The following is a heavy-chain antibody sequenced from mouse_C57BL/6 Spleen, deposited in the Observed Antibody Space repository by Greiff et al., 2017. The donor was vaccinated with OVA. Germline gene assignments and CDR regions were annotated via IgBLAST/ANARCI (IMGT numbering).Heavy chain of an antibody. J-gene: IGHJ3*01. V-gene: IGHV5-4*01. CDR3: ARKESYYGSSWVAY. Sequence: EVQLVESGGGLVKPGGSLKLSCAASGFTFSSYAMSWVRQTPEKRLEWVATISDGGSYTYYPDNVKGRFTISRDNAKNNLYLQMSHLKSEDTAMYYCARKESYYGSSWVAYWGQGTLVTVSA. CDR2: ISDGGSYT. D-gene: IGHD1-1*01. CDR1: GFTFSSYA.